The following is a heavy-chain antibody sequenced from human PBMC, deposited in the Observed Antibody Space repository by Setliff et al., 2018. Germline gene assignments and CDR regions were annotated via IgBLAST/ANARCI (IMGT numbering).Heavy chain of an antibody. CDR3: ASAGHSGSWFPFDAFHI. CDR2: ISRSSTYI. D-gene: IGHD6-13*01. CDR1: GFTFSTHS. Sequence: PGKSLSLSCAASGFTFSTHSMNWVRQAPGKGLEWVSSISRSSTYIYYADSMKGRFTISRDNAKNSLYLQMNSLRAEDTAVYYCASAGHSGSWFPFDAFHIWGQGTMVTVSS. J-gene: IGHJ3*02. V-gene: IGHV3-21*01.